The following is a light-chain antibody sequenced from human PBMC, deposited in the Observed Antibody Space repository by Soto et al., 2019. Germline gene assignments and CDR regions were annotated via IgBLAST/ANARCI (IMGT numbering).Light chain of an antibody. J-gene: IGLJ2*01. Sequence: QSVLTQPPSVSGAPGQRVTISCTGGSSNIGAGYDVHWYQQLPGTAPKLLIYGNTNRPSGAPDRFSGSKSGTSASLAITGLQAEDEAGYYCQSYDNSLSGYALFGGGTKLTVL. CDR3: QSYDNSLSGYAL. CDR1: SSNIGAGYD. V-gene: IGLV1-40*01. CDR2: GNT.